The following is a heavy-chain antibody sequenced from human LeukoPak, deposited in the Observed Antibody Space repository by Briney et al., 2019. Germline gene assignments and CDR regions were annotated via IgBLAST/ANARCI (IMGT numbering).Heavy chain of an antibody. J-gene: IGHJ6*03. CDR1: GFTYSSYS. V-gene: IGHV3-48*04. D-gene: IGHD3-10*01. CDR2: ISSSGYTI. CDR3: ARSGIKMVRGVIIKSPYHMDV. Sequence: RGSLRLSCTASGFTYSSYSMNWVRQAPGKGLEWVSYISSSGYTIYYADSVKGRFTISRDDAKNSLSLQMNSLRAEDTAVYYCARSGIKMVRGVIIKSPYHMDVWGKGTTVTVSS.